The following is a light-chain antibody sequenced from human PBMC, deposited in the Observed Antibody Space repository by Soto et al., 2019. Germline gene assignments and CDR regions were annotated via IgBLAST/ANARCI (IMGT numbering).Light chain of an antibody. Sequence: EIVLTQSPGTLSLSPGKRATLSCRASQSVSNNYLAWYQQKPGQAPRLLIYDASTRATGIPARFSGSGSETDFTLTITSLEPEDFAVYYCQQRSNWPRTFGQGTKVDIK. CDR1: QSVSNNY. V-gene: IGKV3D-20*02. J-gene: IGKJ1*01. CDR2: DAS. CDR3: QQRSNWPRT.